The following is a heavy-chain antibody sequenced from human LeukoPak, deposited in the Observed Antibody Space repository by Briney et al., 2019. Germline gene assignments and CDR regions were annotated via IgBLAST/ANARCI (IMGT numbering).Heavy chain of an antibody. Sequence: ASVTVSCKASGYTFTSYDINWVRQATGQGLEWMGWMNPNSGNTGYAQKFQGRVTMTRNTSISTVYMELSSLRSEDTAVYYCARDGGLDIVVVPAARPQYYFDYWGQGTLVTVSS. CDR3: ARDGGLDIVVVPAARPQYYFDY. CDR1: GYTFTSYD. D-gene: IGHD2-2*03. V-gene: IGHV1-8*01. J-gene: IGHJ4*02. CDR2: MNPNSGNT.